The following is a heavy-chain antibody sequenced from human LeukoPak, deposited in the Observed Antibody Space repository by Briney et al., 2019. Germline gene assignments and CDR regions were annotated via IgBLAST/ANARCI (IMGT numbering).Heavy chain of an antibody. Sequence: GGSLRLSCAASGFTFDDYAMHWVRQAPGKGLEWVSYISSSSSTIYYADSVKGRFTISRDNAKNSLYLQMNSLRAEDTAVYYCADEDFDYWGQGTLVTVSS. J-gene: IGHJ4*02. CDR3: ADEDFDY. CDR2: ISSSSSTI. V-gene: IGHV3-48*04. CDR1: GFTFDDYA.